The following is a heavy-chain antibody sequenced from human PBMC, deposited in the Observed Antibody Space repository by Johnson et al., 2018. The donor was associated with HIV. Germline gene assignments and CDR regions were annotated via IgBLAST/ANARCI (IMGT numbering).Heavy chain of an antibody. CDR1: GFTFSSYA. D-gene: IGHD6-19*01. J-gene: IGHJ3*02. CDR3: AGGIRVAGGNDAFDI. V-gene: IGHV3-30*04. Sequence: QMQLVESGGGVVQPGRSLRLSCAASGFTFSSYAMHWVRQAPGKGLEWVAVISYDGSNKYYADSVKGRFTISRDNSKNTLFLQMNSLRAEDTAVYYCAGGIRVAGGNDAFDIWGQGTMVTVSS. CDR2: ISYDGSNK.